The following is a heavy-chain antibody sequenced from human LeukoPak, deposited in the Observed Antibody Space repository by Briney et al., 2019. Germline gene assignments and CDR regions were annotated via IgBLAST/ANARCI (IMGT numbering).Heavy chain of an antibody. CDR3: AKGPEYYCGSGSPNPQ. CDR1: GFTFSSYA. V-gene: IGHV3-23*01. CDR2: ISGSGGST. Sequence: GGSLRLSCAASGFTFSSYAMSWVRQAPGKGLEWVAAISGSGGSTYYADSVKRRFTISRDNSNNPLYLQMNSLRAEDTAVYYCAKGPEYYCGSGSPNPQWGQGTLVTVSS. D-gene: IGHD3-10*01. J-gene: IGHJ4*02.